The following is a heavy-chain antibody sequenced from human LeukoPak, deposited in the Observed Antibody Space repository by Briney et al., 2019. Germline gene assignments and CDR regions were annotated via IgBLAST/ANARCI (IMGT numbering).Heavy chain of an antibody. Sequence: PGGSLTLSCAASGFTFSSYAMSWVRQAPGRGLEWVSAISGSGGSTYYADSVKGRFTISRDNSKNTLYLQMNSLRAEDTAVYYCAKDHGRGETYYYYYGMDVWGQGTTVTASS. CDR2: ISGSGGST. CDR1: GFTFSSYA. J-gene: IGHJ6*02. V-gene: IGHV3-23*01. D-gene: IGHD2-15*01. CDR3: AKDHGRGETYYYYYGMDV.